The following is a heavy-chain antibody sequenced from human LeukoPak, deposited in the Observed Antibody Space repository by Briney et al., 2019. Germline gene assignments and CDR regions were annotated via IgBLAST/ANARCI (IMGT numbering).Heavy chain of an antibody. D-gene: IGHD4-17*01. J-gene: IGHJ3*02. V-gene: IGHV1-2*02. CDR1: GYTFISYY. CDR2: INPNSGGT. Sequence: ASVKVSCKASGYTFISYYMHWVRQAPGQGLEWMGWINPNSGGTNYAQKFQGRVTMTRYTSISTAYMELSRLRSYDTAVDYCARDLDYGDYLGAFDIWGQGTMVTVSS. CDR3: ARDLDYGDYLGAFDI.